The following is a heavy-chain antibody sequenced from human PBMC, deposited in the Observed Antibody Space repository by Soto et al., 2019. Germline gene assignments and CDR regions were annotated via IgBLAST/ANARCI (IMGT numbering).Heavy chain of an antibody. Sequence: ASVKVSCKASGYTFTSYGISWVRQAPGQGLEWMGWISAYNGNTNYAQKLQGRVTMTTDTSTSTAYMELRSLRSDDAAVYYCARAYSGADCYPVPNHDNWFDPWGQGTQVTVSS. CDR1: GYTFTSYG. CDR3: ARAYSGADCYPVPNHDNWFDP. V-gene: IGHV1-18*01. CDR2: ISAYNGNT. J-gene: IGHJ5*02. D-gene: IGHD2-21*02.